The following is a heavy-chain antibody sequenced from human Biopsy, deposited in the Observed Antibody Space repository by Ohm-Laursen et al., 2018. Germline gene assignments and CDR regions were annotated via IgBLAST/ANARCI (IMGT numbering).Heavy chain of an antibody. J-gene: IGHJ4*02. V-gene: IGHV4-59*01. Sequence: SETLSLTCTVSGGSIKSYYWNWIRQSPGKGLEWIGYIYYTGHTNYNPSLKSRATISVDTSKNQFSLKVISVTAADTAVYYCARLTGYPSYWGQGILVTVSS. CDR2: IYYTGHT. CDR1: GGSIKSYY. D-gene: IGHD7-27*01. CDR3: ARLTGYPSY.